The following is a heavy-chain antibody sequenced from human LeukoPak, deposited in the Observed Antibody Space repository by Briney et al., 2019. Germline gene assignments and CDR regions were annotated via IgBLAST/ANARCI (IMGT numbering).Heavy chain of an antibody. D-gene: IGHD3-3*01. J-gene: IGHJ3*02. CDR2: INHSGST. Sequence: PSETLSLTCAVYGGSFSGYYWSWIRQPPGKGLEWIGEINHSGSTNYNPSLKSRVTISVDTSKNQFSLKLSSVTAADTAVYYCARVLSGYSPHDAFDIWGQGTMVTVSS. V-gene: IGHV4-34*01. CDR1: GGSFSGYY. CDR3: ARVLSGYSPHDAFDI.